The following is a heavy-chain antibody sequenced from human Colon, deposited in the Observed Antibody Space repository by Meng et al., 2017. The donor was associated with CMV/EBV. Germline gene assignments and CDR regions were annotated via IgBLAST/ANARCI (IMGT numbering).Heavy chain of an antibody. CDR2: ISSSGSAI. CDR1: GFSFSSYE. Sequence: GGSLRLSCAASGFSFSSYEMNWVRQAPGKGLEWISYISSSGSAIYYAESVKGRFTISRDNAKKSLYLQMDSLRADYTATYYCARDEGAGTSWPNWFDPWGQGTLVTFSS. V-gene: IGHV3-48*03. CDR3: ARDEGAGTSWPNWFDP. J-gene: IGHJ5*02. D-gene: IGHD2-2*01.